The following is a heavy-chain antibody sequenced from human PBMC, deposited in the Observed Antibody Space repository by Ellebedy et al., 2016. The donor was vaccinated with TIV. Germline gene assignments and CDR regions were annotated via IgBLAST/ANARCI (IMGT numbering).Heavy chain of an antibody. CDR3: AREEGAHQPIDY. D-gene: IGHD1-26*01. Sequence: GGSLRLXXAASGFTFSGYGIHWVRQAPGKGLEWVAVISFDGSRKYFADSVKGRFTISRDNTNNTLYLQMNSLRVEDTAVYYCAREEGAHQPIDYWGQGALVTVSS. J-gene: IGHJ4*02. CDR1: GFTFSGYG. V-gene: IGHV3-30*03. CDR2: ISFDGSRK.